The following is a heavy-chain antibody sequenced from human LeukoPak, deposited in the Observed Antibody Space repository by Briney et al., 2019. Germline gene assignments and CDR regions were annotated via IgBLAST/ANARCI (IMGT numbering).Heavy chain of an antibody. CDR3: ARVTIFVDSLTSCFMYV. D-gene: IGHD4-17*01. V-gene: IGHV4-39*06. Sequence: PSPSLSPTRTVAAPSTSGPTSGSGSFRPPPGKGPEWIANIYYTGIVYYSPSLQSRVTISVGTSKSQLPLRLYSLGAADTAVYCCARVTIFVDSLTSCFMYVWGKRTTVTVSS. J-gene: IGHJ6*03. CDR1: APSTSGPTSG. CDR2: IYYTGIV.